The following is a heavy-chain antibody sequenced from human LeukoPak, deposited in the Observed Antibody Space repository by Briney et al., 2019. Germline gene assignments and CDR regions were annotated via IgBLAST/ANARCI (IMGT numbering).Heavy chain of an antibody. CDR2: IIPILGIA. CDR3: AREDDYLTK. D-gene: IGHD5-24*01. Sequence: ASVKVSCKASGYTFTSYAISWVRQAPGQGLEWMGRIIPILGIANYAQKFQGRVTITADKSTSTAYMELSSLRSEDTAVYYCAREDDYLTKWGQGTLVTVSS. J-gene: IGHJ4*02. V-gene: IGHV1-69*04. CDR1: GYTFTSYA.